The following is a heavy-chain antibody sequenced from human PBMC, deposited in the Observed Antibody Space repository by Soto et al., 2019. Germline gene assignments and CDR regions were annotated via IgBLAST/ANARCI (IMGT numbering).Heavy chain of an antibody. CDR2: ILPMYRKT. J-gene: IGHJ6*02. D-gene: IGHD1-1*01. Sequence: QVRLAQSGAEVRSPGSSVRVSCTASGATVSDYGITWVRKVPRQGLEWVGAILPMYRKTNYAQKLQGRVMIIADKSPDTVYLELSRLRSDDTATYFCARVVQLGSNYAMDVWGQGTTVVVSS. CDR1: GATVSDYG. V-gene: IGHV1-69*06. CDR3: ARVVQLGSNYAMDV.